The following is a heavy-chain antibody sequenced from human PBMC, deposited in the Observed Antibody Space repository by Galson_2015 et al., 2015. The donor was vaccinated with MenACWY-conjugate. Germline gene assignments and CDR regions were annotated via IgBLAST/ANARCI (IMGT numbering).Heavy chain of an antibody. Sequence: SVKVSCKGSGDSVTSGDVHWVRQAPGQGLEWMGLINPNGGVTIYAQKFQGRVTVARDTSTSTVFLELSSLTSDDTAVYYCARDGTSYNTHKTCHSSDAFNVWGQATILTVST. V-gene: IGHV1-46*01. D-gene: IGHD3/OR15-3a*01. CDR3: ARDGTSYNTHKTCHSSDAFNV. CDR2: INPNGGVT. J-gene: IGHJ3*01. CDR1: GDSVTSGD.